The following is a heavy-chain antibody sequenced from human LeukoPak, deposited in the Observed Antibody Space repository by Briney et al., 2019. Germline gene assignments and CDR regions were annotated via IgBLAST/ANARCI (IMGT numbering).Heavy chain of an antibody. CDR1: GFTFSNSA. J-gene: IGHJ6*03. CDR2: LSGSGITT. CDR3: ASGSSSTYPYYYMDV. D-gene: IGHD2-2*01. V-gene: IGHV3-23*01. Sequence: PGGSLRLSCAASGFTFSNSAMSWVRQAPGKGLEWVSTLSGSGITTYYADSVKGRFTISRDNSKNTLYLQMNSLRAEDTAVYYCASGSSSTYPYYYMDVWGKGTTVTVSS.